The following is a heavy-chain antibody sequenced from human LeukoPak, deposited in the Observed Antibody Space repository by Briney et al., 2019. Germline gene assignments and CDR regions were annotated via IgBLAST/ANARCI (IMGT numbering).Heavy chain of an antibody. J-gene: IGHJ3*01. V-gene: IGHV3-23*01. CDR2: ISADGGST. CDR3: AKSPSLQAFDV. Sequence: GGSLRLSCVVSGFTLSNYGMSWVRQAPGKGLECVSTISADGGSTYYPDSVKGRFTISRDNSKNTLYLQMNNLRAEDTALYYCAKSPSLQAFDVWGQGTMVSVSS. CDR1: GFTLSNYG.